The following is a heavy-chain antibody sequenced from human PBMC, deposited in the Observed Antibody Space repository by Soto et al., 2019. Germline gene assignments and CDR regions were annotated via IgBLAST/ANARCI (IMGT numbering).Heavy chain of an antibody. D-gene: IGHD3-22*01. CDR2: IYYSGST. V-gene: IGHV4-59*01. Sequence: PSETLSLTCTVSGGSISSYYWSWIRQPPGKGLEWNGYIYYSGSTNYNPSLKSRVTISVDTSKNHFSLKLSSVTAADTAVYYCARDSDYYDSSGYFATRHYYYGMDVWGQGTTVTVSS. CDR1: GGSISSYY. J-gene: IGHJ6*02. CDR3: ARDSDYYDSSGYFATRHYYYGMDV.